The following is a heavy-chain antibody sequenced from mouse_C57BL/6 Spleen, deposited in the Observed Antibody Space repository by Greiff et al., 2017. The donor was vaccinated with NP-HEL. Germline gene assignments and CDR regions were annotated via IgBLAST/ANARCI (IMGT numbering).Heavy chain of an antibody. CDR1: GYTFTNYW. CDR2: IYPGGGYT. V-gene: IGHV1-63*01. CDR3: ASSSYYGSSTTWFAY. J-gene: IGHJ3*01. D-gene: IGHD1-1*01. Sequence: VQLQESGAELVRPGTSVKMSCKASGYTFTNYWIGWAKQRPGHGLEWIGDIYPGGGYTNYNEKFKGKATLTADKSSSTAYMQFSSLTSEDSAIYYCASSSYYGSSTTWFAYWGQGTLVTVSA.